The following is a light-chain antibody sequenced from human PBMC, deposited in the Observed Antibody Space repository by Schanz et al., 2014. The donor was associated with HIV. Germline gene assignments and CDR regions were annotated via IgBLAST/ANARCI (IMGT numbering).Light chain of an antibody. V-gene: IGLV1-44*01. J-gene: IGLJ3*02. CDR1: SSNVGSNT. Sequence: QPVLTQPPSASGTPGQRVTISCSGSSSNVGSNTVNWYQHLPGTAPKLLIYNTYHRPSGVPDRFSGSDSGTSASLAISGLQSEDEADYYCATWDDSLKGWVFGGGTKLTVL. CDR2: NTY. CDR3: ATWDDSLKGWV.